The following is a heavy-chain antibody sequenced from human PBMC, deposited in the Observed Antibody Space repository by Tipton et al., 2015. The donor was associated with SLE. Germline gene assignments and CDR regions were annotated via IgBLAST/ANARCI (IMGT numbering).Heavy chain of an antibody. Sequence: LRLSCTVSGASISTYEDSWVWIRQPPGKGLEWIGHIYSTDRTWYHPSLKSRVTISVDTSSHQLSLRLTSVTAADTAVYYCARAVSHYDRWSGSWDYYYMDVWGKGTTVTVSS. D-gene: IGHD3-3*01. J-gene: IGHJ6*03. CDR2: IYSTDRT. CDR3: ARAVSHYDRWSGSWDYYYMDV. CDR1: GASISTYEDS. V-gene: IGHV4-39*07.